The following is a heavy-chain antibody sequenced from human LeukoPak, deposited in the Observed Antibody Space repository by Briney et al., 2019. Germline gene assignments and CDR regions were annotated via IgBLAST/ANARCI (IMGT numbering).Heavy chain of an antibody. Sequence: GGSLRLSCVASGFSFNSYWIHWVRQGPGKGLVWVSRFKSGGTTTTFADPVKGRFTISRDNAKNTLYSLMNSQRVEDTAVYYCVRGDSMDVWGKGTTVTVSS. CDR1: GFSFNSYW. J-gene: IGHJ6*04. V-gene: IGHV3-74*01. CDR3: VRGDSMDV. CDR2: FKSGGTTT.